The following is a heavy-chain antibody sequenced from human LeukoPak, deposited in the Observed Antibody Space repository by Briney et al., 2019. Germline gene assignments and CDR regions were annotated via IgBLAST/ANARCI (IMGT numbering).Heavy chain of an antibody. Sequence: PGGSLRLSCAASGFTFSSYWMTWVRQARGKGLAWVANIKQDGSEKYYVDSVKGRITISRDNAKNSLYLQMNSLRGEDTAVYYCARDSSPYDSSAYWDAFDIWGQGTMVTVSS. CDR1: GFTFSSYW. D-gene: IGHD3-22*01. CDR2: IKQDGSEK. J-gene: IGHJ3*02. CDR3: ARDSSPYDSSAYWDAFDI. V-gene: IGHV3-7*01.